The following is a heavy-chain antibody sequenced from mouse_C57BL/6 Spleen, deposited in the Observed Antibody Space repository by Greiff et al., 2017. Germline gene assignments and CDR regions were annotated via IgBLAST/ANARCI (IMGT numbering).Heavy chain of an antibody. D-gene: IGHD1-1*02. CDR1: GFTFSDYY. V-gene: IGHV5-16*01. CDR2: INYDGSST. Sequence: EVMLVESEGGLVQPGSSMKLSCTASGFTFSDYYMAWVRQVPEKGLEWVANINYDGSSTYYLDSLKSRFIISRDNAKNILYLQMSRLKSEDTATYYCARAGNYYAMDYWGQGTSVTVSS. CDR3: ARAGNYYAMDY. J-gene: IGHJ4*01.